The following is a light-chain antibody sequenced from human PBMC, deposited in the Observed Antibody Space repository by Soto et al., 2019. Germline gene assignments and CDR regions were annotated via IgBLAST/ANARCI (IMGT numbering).Light chain of an antibody. V-gene: IGLV2-8*01. CDR1: SSDVGDYNY. CDR2: EVS. CDR3: SSYAGSNNLV. Sequence: QSALTQPPSASGSPGQSVTISCTGTSSDVGDYNYVSWYQQHPGKAPKLMIYEVSKRPSGVPDRFSGSKSVNTASLTVSGLQAEDEADYYCSSYAGSNNLVFGGGTKVTVL. J-gene: IGLJ3*02.